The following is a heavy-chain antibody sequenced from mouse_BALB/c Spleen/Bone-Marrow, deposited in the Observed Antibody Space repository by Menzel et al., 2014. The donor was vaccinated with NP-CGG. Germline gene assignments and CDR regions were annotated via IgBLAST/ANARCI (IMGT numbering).Heavy chain of an antibody. D-gene: IGHD1-1*02. CDR3: TREKGGDFDY. CDR1: GFTFTDYE. CDR2: IHPGSGGT. V-gene: IGHV1-15*01. J-gene: IGHJ2*01. Sequence: LVESGAELVRPGASVKLSCKALGFTFTDYEMHWVKQTPVHGLEWIGTIHPGSGGTAYNQKFKGKATLTADKSSSTAYMHLSSLPSEHSAVYYCTREKGGDFDYWGQGSPLTVSS.